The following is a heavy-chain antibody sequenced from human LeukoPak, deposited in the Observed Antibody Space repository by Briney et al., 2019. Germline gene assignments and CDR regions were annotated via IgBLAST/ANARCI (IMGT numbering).Heavy chain of an antibody. CDR3: ARWVSHGFDV. J-gene: IGHJ3*01. V-gene: IGHV4-4*07. CDR1: GGSISSSY. CDR2: IYSSGTT. Sequence: SETLSLTCTVSGGSISSSYWSWIRQPAGQGLEWIGRIYSSGTTNYNPSLKSRVTMSVDTSKNQFSLKVTSVTAADTAVYYCARWVSHGFDVWGQGTMVTVSS.